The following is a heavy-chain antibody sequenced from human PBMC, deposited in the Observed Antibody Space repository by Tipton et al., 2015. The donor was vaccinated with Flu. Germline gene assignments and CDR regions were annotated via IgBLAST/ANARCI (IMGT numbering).Heavy chain of an antibody. Sequence: SLRLSCAASGFTVSRKYMGWVRQAPGKGLQWVSVIYRGGTTYVADSVKGRCTISRDNSKNTLYLQWNSLTTEDTAVYYCATLGNSGTDGFDIWGQGTMVTISS. J-gene: IGHJ3*02. CDR1: GFTVSRKY. CDR3: ATLGNSGTDGFDI. V-gene: IGHV3-66*02. CDR2: IYRGGTT. D-gene: IGHD5-12*01.